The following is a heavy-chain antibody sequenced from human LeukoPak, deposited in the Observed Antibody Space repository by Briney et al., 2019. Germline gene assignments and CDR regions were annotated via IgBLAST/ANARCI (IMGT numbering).Heavy chain of an antibody. Sequence: SETLSLTCAVYGGSFSGYYWSWIRQPPGKGLEWSGEINHSGSTNYNPSLKSRVTISVDTSKNQFSLKLSSVTAADTAVYYCARGRYYDFWSGYYTNTYFDYWGQGTLVTVSS. D-gene: IGHD3-3*01. CDR2: INHSGST. V-gene: IGHV4-34*01. J-gene: IGHJ4*02. CDR1: GGSFSGYY. CDR3: ARGRYYDFWSGYYTNTYFDY.